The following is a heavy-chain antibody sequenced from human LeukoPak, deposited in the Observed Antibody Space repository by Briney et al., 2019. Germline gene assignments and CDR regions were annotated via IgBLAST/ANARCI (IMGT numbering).Heavy chain of an antibody. CDR2: MGGSGRST. CDR3: AKAAGSGGLGNIYFDY. V-gene: IGHV3-23*01. CDR1: GFTFSSYA. J-gene: IGHJ4*02. Sequence: GGSLRLSCAASGFTFSSYAMSWVRQAPGKGLEWVSAMGGSGRSTYYADSVKGRFTISRDNSKNTLYLQMNSLRAEDTAVYYCAKAAGSGGLGNIYFDYWGQGTLVTVSS. D-gene: IGHD3-10*01.